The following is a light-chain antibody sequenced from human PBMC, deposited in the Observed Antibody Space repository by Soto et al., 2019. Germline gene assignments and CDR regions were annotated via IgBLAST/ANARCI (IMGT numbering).Light chain of an antibody. CDR2: EVS. CDR1: SSDVGSYNL. CDR3: CSYAGSSTFYV. Sequence: QSVLTHPASLSGSPGQSITISCNGTSSDVGSYNLVSWYQQHPGKAPKLMIYEVSKRPSGVSNRFSGSKSGNTASLTISGLQAEDEADYYCCSYAGSSTFYVFGTGTKVTVL. J-gene: IGLJ1*01. V-gene: IGLV2-23*02.